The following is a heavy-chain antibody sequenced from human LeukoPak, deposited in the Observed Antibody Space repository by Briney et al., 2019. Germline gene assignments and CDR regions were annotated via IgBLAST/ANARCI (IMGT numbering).Heavy chain of an antibody. V-gene: IGHV4-39*01. D-gene: IGHD4-11*01. J-gene: IGHJ4*02. CDR1: GGSISSSSYY. CDR3: ARFRTLTTHFDY. CDR2: IYYSGST. Sequence: SETLSLTCTVSGGSISSSSYYWGWIRQPPGKGLEWIGSIYYSGSTYYNPPLKSRVTISVDTSKNQFSLKLSSVTAADTAVYYCARFRTLTTHFDYWGQGTLVTVSS.